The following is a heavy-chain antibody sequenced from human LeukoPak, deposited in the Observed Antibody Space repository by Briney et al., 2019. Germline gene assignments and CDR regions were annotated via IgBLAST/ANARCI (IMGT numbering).Heavy chain of an antibody. CDR2: IIPILGIA. CDR3: ARDRADENWFDP. D-gene: IGHD5-24*01. J-gene: IGHJ5*02. CDR1: GGTFSSYA. V-gene: IGHV1-69*04. Sequence: SVKVSCKASGGTFSSYAISWVRQAPGRGLEWMGRIIPILGIANYAQKFQGRVTITADKSTSTAYMELSSLRSEDTAVYYCARDRADENWFDPWGQGTLVTVSS.